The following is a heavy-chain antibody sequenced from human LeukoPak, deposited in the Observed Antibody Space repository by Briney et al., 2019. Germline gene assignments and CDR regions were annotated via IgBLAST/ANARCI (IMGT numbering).Heavy chain of an antibody. D-gene: IGHD1-20*01. V-gene: IGHV3-15*07. Sequence: GRSLRLSCAASGFTFTNAWMNWVRPAAGEGLEWVGRIKRKADGHTIDCAGPVKRQFPFPREDSTNTLYLQMNSLKRGDTAVYYCSKLTSRGLSDLWGQGPLDPVSS. CDR3: SKLTSRGLSDL. CDR1: GFTFTNAW. J-gene: IGHJ4*02. CDR2: IKRKADGHTI.